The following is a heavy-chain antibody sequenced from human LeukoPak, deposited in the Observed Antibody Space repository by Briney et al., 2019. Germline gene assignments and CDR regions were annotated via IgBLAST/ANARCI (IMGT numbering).Heavy chain of an antibody. J-gene: IGHJ5*02. D-gene: IGHD4-17*01. V-gene: IGHV1-8*01. Sequence: ASVKVSCKASGYTFTSYDINWVRQATGQGLEWMGWMNPNSGNTGYAQKFQGRVTVTRNTSISTAYMELSSLRSEDTAVYYCAREHRVRGRLRNWFDPWGQGTLVTVSS. CDR3: AREHRVRGRLRNWFDP. CDR1: GYTFTSYD. CDR2: MNPNSGNT.